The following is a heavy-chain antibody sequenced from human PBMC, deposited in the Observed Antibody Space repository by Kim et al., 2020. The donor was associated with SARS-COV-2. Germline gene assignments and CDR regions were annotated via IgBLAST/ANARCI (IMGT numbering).Heavy chain of an antibody. J-gene: IGHJ4*02. Sequence: ASVKVSCKASGYTFTGYYMHWVRQAPGQGLEWMGWINPNSGGTNYAQKFQGRVTMTRDTSISTAYMELSRLRSDDTAVYYCARDPVSTAEYGSGSYFGFDYWGQGTLVTVSS. V-gene: IGHV1-2*02. D-gene: IGHD3-10*01. CDR3: ARDPVSTAEYGSGSYFGFDY. CDR1: GYTFTGYY. CDR2: INPNSGGT.